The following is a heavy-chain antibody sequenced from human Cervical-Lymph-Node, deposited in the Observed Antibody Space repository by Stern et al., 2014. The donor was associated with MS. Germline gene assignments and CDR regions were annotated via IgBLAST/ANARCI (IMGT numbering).Heavy chain of an antibody. CDR1: GYSFTIYY. CDR2: IYPYDSDT. CDR3: ARHVQGFDY. J-gene: IGHJ4*02. Sequence: QLVQSGAEVKKPGESLKISCKLSGYSFTIYYIAWVRQMPGKGLEWMGVIYPYDSDTTYSPSCQGQVTISADKSITTAYLQWSSLRASDTAMYYCARHVQGFDYWGQGTLVTVSS. V-gene: IGHV5-51*01.